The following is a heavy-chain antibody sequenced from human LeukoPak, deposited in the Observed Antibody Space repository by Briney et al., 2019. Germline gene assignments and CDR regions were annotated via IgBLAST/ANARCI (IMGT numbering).Heavy chain of an antibody. CDR3: ARGDYGDSYFDY. CDR1: GFTVSSYE. Sequence: GGSLRLSCAASGFTVSSYEMNWVRQAPGKGLEWVSYISSSGSTIYYADSVKGRFTISRDNAKNSLYLQMNSLRAEDTAVYYCARGDYGDSYFDYWGQGTLVTVSS. D-gene: IGHD4-17*01. V-gene: IGHV3-48*03. J-gene: IGHJ4*02. CDR2: ISSSGSTI.